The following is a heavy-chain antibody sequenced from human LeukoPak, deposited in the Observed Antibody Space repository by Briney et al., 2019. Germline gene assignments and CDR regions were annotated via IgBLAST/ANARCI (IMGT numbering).Heavy chain of an antibody. D-gene: IGHD1-7*01. CDR3: ARGKWNYPFDY. CDR2: ISRTGGRT. CDR1: GFTFINYG. V-gene: IGHV3-23*01. J-gene: IGHJ4*02. Sequence: GGSLRLSCAASGFTFINYGMSWVRQAPGKGLEWVSAISRTGGRTDYADSVKGRFTISRDNSKNTVYLQMNSLRAEDTAVYYCARGKWNYPFDYWGQGTLVTVSS.